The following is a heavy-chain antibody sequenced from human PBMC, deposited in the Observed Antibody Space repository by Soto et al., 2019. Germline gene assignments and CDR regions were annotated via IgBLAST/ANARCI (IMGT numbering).Heavy chain of an antibody. D-gene: IGHD3-3*01. CDR3: ARDHYDFWSGSRRYYYYGMDV. CDR1: GFTFSSYW. Sequence: GGSLRLSCAASGFTFSSYWMNWVRQAPGKGLEWVANINQDGSEKYYVDSVKGRFTISRDNAKNSLYLQMNSLRAEDTAVYYCARDHYDFWSGSRRYYYYGMDVWGQGTTVTVSS. J-gene: IGHJ6*02. V-gene: IGHV3-7*03. CDR2: INQDGSEK.